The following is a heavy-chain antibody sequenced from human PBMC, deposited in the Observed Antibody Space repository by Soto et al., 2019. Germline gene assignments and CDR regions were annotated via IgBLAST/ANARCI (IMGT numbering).Heavy chain of an antibody. J-gene: IGHJ6*02. CDR2: IYYSGST. Sequence: SETLSLTCTVSGGSISSGGYYWSWIRQHPGKGLEWIGYIYYSGSTYYNPSLKSRVTISVDTSKNQFSLKLSSVTAADTAVYYCAGARLPAATPDYYYYGMDVWGQGTTVTVSS. D-gene: IGHD2-15*01. V-gene: IGHV4-31*03. CDR1: GGSISSGGYY. CDR3: AGARLPAATPDYYYYGMDV.